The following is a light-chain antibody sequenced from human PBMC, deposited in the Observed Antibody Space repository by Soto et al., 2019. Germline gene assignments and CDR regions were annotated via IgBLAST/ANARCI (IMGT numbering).Light chain of an antibody. CDR2: AAS. Sequence: DIQMTQSPSSLSASVGDRLTITCRASQTIISFLNWYQQKPGKAPKLLIYAASSLQSGVPSRFSGSGSGTDFTLNISSLQPEDFATYYCQQSYDTPYTFGQGTKVDIK. CDR1: QTIISF. J-gene: IGKJ2*01. V-gene: IGKV1-39*01. CDR3: QQSYDTPYT.